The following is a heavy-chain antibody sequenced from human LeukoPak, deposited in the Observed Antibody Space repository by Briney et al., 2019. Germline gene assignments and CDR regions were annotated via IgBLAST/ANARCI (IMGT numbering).Heavy chain of an antibody. CDR1: GGTFSSYA. V-gene: IGHV1-69*13. J-gene: IGHJ4*02. CDR2: IIPIFGTA. D-gene: IGHD2-15*01. Sequence: SVKVSCKASGGTFSSYAISWVRQAPGQGLEWMGGIIPIFGTANYAQKFQGRVTITADESTSTAYVELSSLRSEDTAVYYCARGLVVAATGSFDYWGQGTLVTVSS. CDR3: ARGLVVAATGSFDY.